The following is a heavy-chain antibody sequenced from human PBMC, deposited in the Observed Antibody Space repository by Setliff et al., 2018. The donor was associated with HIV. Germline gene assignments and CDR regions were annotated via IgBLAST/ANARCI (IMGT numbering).Heavy chain of an antibody. V-gene: IGHV4-4*09. CDR1: GDTDFY. Sequence: SETLSLTCTVSGDTDFYWSWIRQSPGKGLEWIGYIHASGKAYYNPSLKSRVTISLDTSKMQFSLRLTSVTAADTAVYYCATLDPSGGNFLAYWGQGTLVTVSS. CDR3: ATLDPSGGNFLAY. CDR2: IHASGKA. J-gene: IGHJ4*02. D-gene: IGHD2-21*02.